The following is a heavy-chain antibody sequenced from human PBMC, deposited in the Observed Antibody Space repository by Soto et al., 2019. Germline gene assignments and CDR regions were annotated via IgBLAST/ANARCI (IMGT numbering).Heavy chain of an antibody. CDR1: GGSISSYY. Sequence: SETLPLTCTVSGGSISSYYWSWIRQPPGKGLEWIGYIYYSGSTNYNPSLKSRVTISVDTSKNQFSLKLSSVTAADTAVYYCASRSGWYVGFDPWGQGPLVTVSS. D-gene: IGHD6-19*01. V-gene: IGHV4-59*01. J-gene: IGHJ5*02. CDR3: ASRSGWYVGFDP. CDR2: IYYSGST.